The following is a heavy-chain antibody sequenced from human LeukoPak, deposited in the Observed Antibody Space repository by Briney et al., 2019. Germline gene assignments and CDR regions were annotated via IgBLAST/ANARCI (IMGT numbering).Heavy chain of an antibody. CDR1: GGSISSGSYY. Sequence: SETLSLTCTVSGGSISSGSYYWGWLRQPPGKELEWVGYIYYSGSTNLNPSLMSRVTISIDTSKSQFSLRLSSVTAADTAVYYCARVVDSAMVTPCDYWGQGTLVAVSS. CDR3: ARVVDSAMVTPCDY. CDR2: IYYSGST. V-gene: IGHV4-61*01. J-gene: IGHJ4*02. D-gene: IGHD5-18*01.